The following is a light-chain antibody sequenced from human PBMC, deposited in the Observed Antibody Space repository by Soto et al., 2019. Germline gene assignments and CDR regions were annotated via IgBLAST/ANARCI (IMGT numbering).Light chain of an antibody. J-gene: IGKJ4*01. Sequence: SPAASTELSCRASQSVSSSYLAWYQQKPGQAPRLLIYGASNRATGIPDRFSGSGSGTDFTLTISSLQSEDFAVYYCQQYIRWPLTFGGGTKVQNK. CDR1: QSVSSSY. CDR3: QQYIRWPLT. V-gene: IGKV3-20*01. CDR2: GAS.